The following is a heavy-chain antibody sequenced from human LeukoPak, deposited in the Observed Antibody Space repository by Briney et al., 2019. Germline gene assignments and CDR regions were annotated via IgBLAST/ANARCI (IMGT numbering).Heavy chain of an antibody. D-gene: IGHD2-2*01. V-gene: IGHV4-34*01. CDR2: NNHSGST. J-gene: IGHJ4*02. CDR3: ARPKPYCSSTSCSDY. CDR1: GGSFSGYY. Sequence: SETLSLTCAVYGGSFSGYYWSWIRQPPGKGLEWIGENNHSGSTNYNPSLKSRVTISVDTSKNQFSLKLSSVTAADTAVYYCARPKPYCSSTSCSDYWGQGTLVTVSS.